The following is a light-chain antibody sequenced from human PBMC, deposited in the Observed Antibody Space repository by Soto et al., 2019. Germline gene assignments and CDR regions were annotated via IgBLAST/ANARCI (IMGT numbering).Light chain of an antibody. CDR3: QQLTNHRFT. J-gene: IGKJ2*01. V-gene: IGKV1-9*01. CDR1: QGNNNF. Sequence: IQLTQSPSSLSASVGDRVTITCRASQGNNNFLAWYQQKPGKAPQLLIYAASTLQSGVPSRFSGSGSGTDFTLTISSLQPEDSATYYCQQLTNHRFTFGQGTKLEIK. CDR2: AAS.